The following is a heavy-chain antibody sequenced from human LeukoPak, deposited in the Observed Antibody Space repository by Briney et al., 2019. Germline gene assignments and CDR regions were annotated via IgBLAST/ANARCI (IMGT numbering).Heavy chain of an antibody. J-gene: IGHJ5*02. CDR1: GYTFTSYY. CDR2: INPSGGST. CDR3: ARDLPALDWFDP. V-gene: IGHV1-46*03. Sequence: ASVKVSCKASGYTFTSYYMHWVRQAPGQGLEWMGIINPSGGSTSYAQKFQGRVTMTRDTPTSTVYTELSSLRSEDTAVYYCARDLPALDWFDPWGQGTLVTVSS.